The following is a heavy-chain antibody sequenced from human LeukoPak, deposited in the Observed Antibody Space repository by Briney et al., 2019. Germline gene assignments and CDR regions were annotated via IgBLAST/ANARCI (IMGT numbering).Heavy chain of an antibody. V-gene: IGHV1-69*01. CDR2: IIPIFGTA. D-gene: IGHD3-16*02. CDR3: ARGVNYDYVWGSYRGIYYFDY. CDR1: GGTFSNYA. J-gene: IGHJ4*02. Sequence: VASVKVSCKASGGTFSNYAISWVRQAPGQGLEWMGGIIPIFGTANYAQKFQGRVTITADESTSTAYMELSSLRSEDTAVYYCARGVNYDYVWGSYRGIYYFDYWGQGTLVTVSS.